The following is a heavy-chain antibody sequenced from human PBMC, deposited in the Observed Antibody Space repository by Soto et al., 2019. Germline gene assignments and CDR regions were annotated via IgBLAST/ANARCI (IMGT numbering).Heavy chain of an antibody. CDR3: ARDRGDGDYSFDY. CDR2: IIPILGIA. Sequence: QVQLVQSGAEVKKPGSSVKVSCKASGGTFSSYTISWVRQAPGQGLEWMGRIIPILGIANYAQKFQGRVTXTXDXXTSTAYMELSSLRSEDTAVYYCARDRGDGDYSFDYWGQGTLVTVSS. D-gene: IGHD4-17*01. J-gene: IGHJ4*02. V-gene: IGHV1-69*08. CDR1: GGTFSSYT.